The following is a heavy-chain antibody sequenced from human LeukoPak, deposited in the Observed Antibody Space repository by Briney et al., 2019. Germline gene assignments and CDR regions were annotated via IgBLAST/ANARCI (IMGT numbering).Heavy chain of an antibody. CDR1: GGSISSYY. CDR2: IYTSGST. Sequence: SETLSLTCTASGGSISSYYWSWIRQPAGKGLEWIGRIYTSGSTNYNPSLKSRVTMSVDTSKNQFSLKLSSVTAADTAAYYCARDRSIAVAGMGYYYYMDVWGKGTTVTVSS. D-gene: IGHD6-19*01. CDR3: ARDRSIAVAGMGYYYYMDV. J-gene: IGHJ6*03. V-gene: IGHV4-4*07.